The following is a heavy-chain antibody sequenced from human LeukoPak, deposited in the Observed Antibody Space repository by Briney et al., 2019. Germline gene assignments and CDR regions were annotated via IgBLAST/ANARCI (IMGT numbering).Heavy chain of an antibody. CDR1: GGSISSYY. Sequence: PSETLSLTCTVSGGSISSYYWSWIRQPPGKGLEWIGYIYTSGSTNYNPSLKSRVTISVDTSKNQFSLKLSSVTAADTAVYYCASGWGYSYGNWFDPWGQGTLVTVSS. J-gene: IGHJ5*02. D-gene: IGHD5-18*01. CDR2: IYTSGST. V-gene: IGHV4-4*09. CDR3: ASGWGYSYGNWFDP.